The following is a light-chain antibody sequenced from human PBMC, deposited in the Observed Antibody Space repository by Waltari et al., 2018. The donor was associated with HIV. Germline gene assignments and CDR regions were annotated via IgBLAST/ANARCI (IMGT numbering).Light chain of an antibody. J-gene: IGKJ1*01. V-gene: IGKV3-20*01. CDR3: QQYGSSPQT. CDR2: GAS. CDR1: QTVSSTS. Sequence: EIVLTQSPGTLSLPPGERATLSCRASQTVSSTSLAWYQQKPVQAPRLLIYGASSRATGIPDRFSGSGSGTDFTLTISRLEPEDFAVYYCQQYGSSPQTFGQGTKVEIK.